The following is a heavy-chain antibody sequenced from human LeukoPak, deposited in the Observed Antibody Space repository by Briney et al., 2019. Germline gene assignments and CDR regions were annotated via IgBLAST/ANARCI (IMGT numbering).Heavy chain of an antibody. CDR2: IYSGGST. V-gene: IGHV3-66*02. D-gene: IGHD2-2*02. CDR1: GFTVSSNY. J-gene: IGHJ5*02. CDR3: ARETGYCSSTSCYTWFDP. Sequence: GGSLRLSCAASGFTVSSNYMSWVRQAPGKGQEWVSVIYSGGSTYYADSVKGRFTISRDNSKNTLYLQMNSLRAEDTAVYYCARETGYCSSTSCYTWFDPWGQGTLVTVSS.